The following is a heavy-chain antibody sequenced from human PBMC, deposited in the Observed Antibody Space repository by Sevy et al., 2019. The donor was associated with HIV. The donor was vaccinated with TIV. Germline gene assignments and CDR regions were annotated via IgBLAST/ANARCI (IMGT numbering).Heavy chain of an antibody. J-gene: IGHJ6*02. CDR2: IWYDGSNK. CDR3: ARDPGVVGGGGMVV. V-gene: IGHV3-33*01. D-gene: IGHD3-3*01. CDR1: GFTFRNYG. Sequence: GGSLRLSCAASGFTFRNYGMHWVRQAPGKGLEWVAFIWYDGSNKYYADSVKGRFTISRDNSKNTLFLQMNSLRAEDTAVYYCARDPGVVGGGGMVVWGQGTTVTDSS.